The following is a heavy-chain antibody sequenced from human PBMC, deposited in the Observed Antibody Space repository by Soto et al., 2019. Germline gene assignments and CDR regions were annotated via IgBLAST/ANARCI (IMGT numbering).Heavy chain of an antibody. V-gene: IGHV3-7*01. J-gene: IGHJ4*02. CDR3: AALDTAMVKTAGY. CDR2: VKQDGSEE. CDR1: GYSLSTYW. Sequence: GGSLRLSCAASGYSLSTYWMSWVRQAPGKGLEWVANVKQDGSEEYYVDSVKGRFTISRDNAKNSLYLQMNSLRAEDTAVYYCAALDTAMVKTAGYWGQGTLVTVSS. D-gene: IGHD5-18*01.